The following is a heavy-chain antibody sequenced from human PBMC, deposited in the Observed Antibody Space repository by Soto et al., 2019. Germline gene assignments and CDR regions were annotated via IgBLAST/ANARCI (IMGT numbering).Heavy chain of an antibody. Sequence: GGSLRLSCAASGFTFSSYSMSWVRQAPGKGLEWISIIYSAGNTYYADSVKGRFTISRDNSKNTLYLQMNSLGAEDTAVYYCARDKDWAFDYWGQGTLVTVSS. CDR2: IYSAGNT. CDR3: ARDKDWAFDY. CDR1: GFTFSSYS. J-gene: IGHJ4*02. D-gene: IGHD3-9*01. V-gene: IGHV3-66*01.